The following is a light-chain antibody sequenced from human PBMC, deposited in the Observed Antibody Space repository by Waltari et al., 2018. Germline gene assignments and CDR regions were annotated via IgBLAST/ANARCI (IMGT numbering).Light chain of an antibody. CDR2: EVS. Sequence: QSALTQPASVSGSPGQSITVSCTGTSSDVGNYNLVSWYQQQPGNAPKLLIYEVSQRPSAFFNPFSGSKPCTTAYLTVSGLQAEDEAIYFCFSYAGDRSVLFGGGTKLTVL. CDR3: FSYAGDRSVL. CDR1: SSDVGNYNL. V-gene: IGLV2-23*02. J-gene: IGLJ2*01.